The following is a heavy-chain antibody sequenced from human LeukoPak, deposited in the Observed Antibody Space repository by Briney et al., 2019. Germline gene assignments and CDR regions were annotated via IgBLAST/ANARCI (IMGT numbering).Heavy chain of an antibody. J-gene: IGHJ6*02. CDR1: GGSISSYY. Sequence: SETLSLTCTVSGGSISSYYWSWIRQPPGKGLEWIGYIYYSGSTNYNPSLKSRVTISVDTSKNQLSLKLSSVTAADTAVYYCAGTGSYPYYYGMDVWGQGTTVTVSS. CDR3: AGTGSYPYYYGMDV. D-gene: IGHD3-10*01. V-gene: IGHV4-59*01. CDR2: IYYSGST.